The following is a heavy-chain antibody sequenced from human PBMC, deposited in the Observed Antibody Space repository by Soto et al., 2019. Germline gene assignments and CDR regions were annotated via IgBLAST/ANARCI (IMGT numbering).Heavy chain of an antibody. J-gene: IGHJ2*01. CDR1: GFTFSIYA. Sequence: EVQLLESGGGLVQPGGSLGLSCVASGFTFSIYAMSWVRQVPGKGPEWVSVINGRGSPTFYADSVKGRFTISRDNSKHTLYLQMNSLRAEDTAIYYCAKHIEGAGNWYFDLWGRGTLVTVSS. CDR2: INGRGSPT. D-gene: IGHD2-21*01. V-gene: IGHV3-23*01. CDR3: AKHIEGAGNWYFDL.